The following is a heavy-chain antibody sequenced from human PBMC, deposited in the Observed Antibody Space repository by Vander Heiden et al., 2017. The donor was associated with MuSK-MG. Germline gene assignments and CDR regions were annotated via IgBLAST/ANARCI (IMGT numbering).Heavy chain of an antibody. J-gene: IGHJ6*02. CDR1: GYTFTGYY. V-gene: IGHV1-2*02. CDR3: ARGSTGEIAVAGHLADYYGMDV. CDR2: INPNSGGT. D-gene: IGHD6-19*01. Sequence: QVQLVQSGAEVKKPGASVKVSCKASGYTFTGYYMHWVRQAPGQGLEWMGWINPNSGGTNYAQKFQGRVTMTRDTSISTAYMELSRLRSDDTAVYYCARGSTGEIAVAGHLADYYGMDVWGQGTTVTVSS.